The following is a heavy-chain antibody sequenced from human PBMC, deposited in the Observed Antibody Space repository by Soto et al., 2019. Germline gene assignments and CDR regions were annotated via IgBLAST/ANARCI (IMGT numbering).Heavy chain of an antibody. V-gene: IGHV4-39*01. Sequence: SETLSLTCTVSGGSISSSSYYWGWIRQPPGKGLEWIGSIYYSGSTYYNPSLKSRVTISVDTSKNQFSLKLSPVTAADTAVYYCARHSVALIAVGYFDYWGQGTLVTVSS. CDR3: ARHSVALIAVGYFDY. CDR2: IYYSGST. J-gene: IGHJ4*02. CDR1: GGSISSSSYY. D-gene: IGHD6-19*01.